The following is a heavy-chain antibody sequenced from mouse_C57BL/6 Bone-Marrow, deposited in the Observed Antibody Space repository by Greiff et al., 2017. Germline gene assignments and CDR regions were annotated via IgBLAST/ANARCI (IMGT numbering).Heavy chain of an antibody. D-gene: IGHD2-4*01. CDR1: GYSFTDYN. CDR3: ATGYDYDYAMDY. CDR2: INPNYGTT. V-gene: IGHV1-39*01. J-gene: IGHJ4*01. Sequence: VQLQQSGPELVKPGASVKISCKASGYSFTDYNMNWVKQSNGKSLEWIGVINPNYGTTRYNEKFKGKATLTVDQSSSTAYMQLNSLKSEDSAVYYCATGYDYDYAMDYGGQGTSATVSS.